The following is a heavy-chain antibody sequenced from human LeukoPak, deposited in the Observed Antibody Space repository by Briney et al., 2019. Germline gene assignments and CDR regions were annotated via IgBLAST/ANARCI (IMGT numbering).Heavy chain of an antibody. J-gene: IGHJ4*01. D-gene: IGHD3-3*01. CDR3: IRDWRNLAFDH. V-gene: IGHV3-74*01. CDR2: IRSDGSTT. Sequence: PGGSLRLSCAESRFTFSNYWMRWVRQAPGKGLVWVSRIRSDGSTTNYADSVKGRFTISRDNAKNTLYLQMNSLRAEDTAVYYCIRDWRNLAFDHWGHGTLVTVSS. CDR1: RFTFSNYW.